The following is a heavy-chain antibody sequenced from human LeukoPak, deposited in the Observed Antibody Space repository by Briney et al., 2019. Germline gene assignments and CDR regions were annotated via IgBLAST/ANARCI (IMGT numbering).Heavy chain of an antibody. D-gene: IGHD2-21*01. V-gene: IGHV3-33*01. CDR3: ARDGGYCLDY. Sequence: GRSLRLSCAASGFNFSASGMHWVRQSPGKGLEWVALIWYDGSYKYSADSVKGRFTISRDNSKNTLYLQMNSLGPEDTAVYYCARDGGYCLDYWGQGTLVTVSS. CDR1: GFNFSASG. CDR2: IWYDGSYK. J-gene: IGHJ4*02.